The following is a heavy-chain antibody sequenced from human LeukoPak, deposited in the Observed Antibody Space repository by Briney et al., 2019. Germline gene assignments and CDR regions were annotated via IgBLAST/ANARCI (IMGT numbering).Heavy chain of an antibody. J-gene: IGHJ5*02. V-gene: IGHV3-7*01. D-gene: IGHD1-1*01. CDR2: IKEDGSDK. Sequence: PGGSLRHLCAASGFTFSLHYMGWVRQTPGKGLEWVANIKEDGSDKFYVDSVKGRFTISRDNAKNSVYLQMNSLRAEDTAVYYCARHRYFCFDLWGQGTLVTVSS. CDR3: ARHRYFCFDL. CDR1: GFTFSLHY.